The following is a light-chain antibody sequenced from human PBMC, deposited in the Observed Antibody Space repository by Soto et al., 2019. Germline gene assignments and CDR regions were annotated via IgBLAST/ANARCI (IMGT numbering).Light chain of an antibody. J-gene: IGLJ1*01. Sequence: QSALTQPASVSGSPGQSVTISCTGPSNDVGGYNYVSWYQQHPGKAPKLMIYDVSNRPSGVSNRFSGSKSGNTASLTISGLQPEDEADYYCNSYTSSSTLDVFGTGTKLTVL. CDR2: DVS. CDR1: SNDVGGYNY. V-gene: IGLV2-14*01. CDR3: NSYTSSSTLDV.